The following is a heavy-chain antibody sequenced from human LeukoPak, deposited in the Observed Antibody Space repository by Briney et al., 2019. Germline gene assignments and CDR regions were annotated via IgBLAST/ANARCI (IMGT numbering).Heavy chain of an antibody. Sequence: GGSLRLSCAASGFTFSSYSMKWVRQAPGKGLEWVSSISSSSSYIYYEDSVKGRFTISRDNAKTSLYLQMNSLRAEDTAVYYCAKWENDYWGQGTLVTVSS. CDR1: GFTFSSYS. J-gene: IGHJ4*02. V-gene: IGHV3-21*01. CDR2: ISSSSSYI. CDR3: AKWENDY. D-gene: IGHD1-26*01.